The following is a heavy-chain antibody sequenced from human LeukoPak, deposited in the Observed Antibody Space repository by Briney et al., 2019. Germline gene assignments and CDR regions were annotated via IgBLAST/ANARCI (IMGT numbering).Heavy chain of an antibody. CDR2: ISSSSSYT. J-gene: IGHJ4*02. Sequence: GGSLRLSCAASGFTFSSYSMNWVRQAPGKGLEWVSSISSSSSYTYYADSVKGRFTISRDNAKNSLYLQMNSLRAEDTAVYYCARGNYYDTTDFYWGQGTLVTVSS. V-gene: IGHV3-21*01. D-gene: IGHD3-22*01. CDR3: ARGNYYDTTDFY. CDR1: GFTFSSYS.